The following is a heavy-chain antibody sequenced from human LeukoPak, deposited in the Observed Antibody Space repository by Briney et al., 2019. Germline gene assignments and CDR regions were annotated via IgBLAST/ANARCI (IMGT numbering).Heavy chain of an antibody. CDR1: GGSISSYY. Sequence: SETLSLTCTVSGGSISSYYWSWIRQPAGKGLEWIGRIYTSGSTNYNPSLKSRVTMSIDTSKNQFYLKLNSVTAGDTAVYYCARHQWVPAYDIWGQGTMVTVSS. J-gene: IGHJ3*02. CDR3: ARHQWVPAYDI. CDR2: IYTSGST. V-gene: IGHV4-4*07. D-gene: IGHD1-26*01.